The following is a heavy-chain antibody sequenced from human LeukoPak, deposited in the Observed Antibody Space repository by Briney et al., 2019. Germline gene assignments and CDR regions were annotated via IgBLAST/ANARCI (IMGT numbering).Heavy chain of an antibody. J-gene: IGHJ6*03. CDR3: ARGADPYYYYYMDV. V-gene: IGHV4-4*07. CDR2: IYTSGST. CDR1: GGSISSYY. Sequence: SETLSLTCTVSGGSISSYYWSWIRQPAGKGLEWIGRIYTSGSTNYNPSLKSRVTMSVDTSKNQSSLKLSSVTAADTAVYYCARGADPYYYYYMDVWGKGTTVIVS.